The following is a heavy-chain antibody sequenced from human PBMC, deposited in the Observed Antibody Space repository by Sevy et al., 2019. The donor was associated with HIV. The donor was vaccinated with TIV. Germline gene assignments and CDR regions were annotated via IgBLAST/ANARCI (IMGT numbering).Heavy chain of an antibody. CDR3: VRFDTKIKIFGVPRGAY. Sequence: SETLSLTCTVYGGSFSDFYWNWIRQSPGKGLEWIGEINHSEVTNYNPSLKSRATIAADASNRQFSLKLTSVTAADTAVYYCVRFDTKIKIFGVPRGAYWGPGTLVTVSS. V-gene: IGHV4-34*01. D-gene: IGHD3-3*01. CDR1: GGSFSDFY. CDR2: INHSEVT. J-gene: IGHJ4*02.